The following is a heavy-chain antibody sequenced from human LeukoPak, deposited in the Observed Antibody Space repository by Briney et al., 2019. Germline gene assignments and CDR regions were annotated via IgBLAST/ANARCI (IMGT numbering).Heavy chain of an antibody. V-gene: IGHV4-59*12. D-gene: IGHD3-10*01. CDR2: IYYSGST. Sequence: PSETLSLTCTVSGGSISSYYWSWIRQPPGKGLEWIGYIYYSGSTNYNPSLKSRVTMSVDTSKNQFSLKLSSVTAADTAVYYCARAPSGGRFDPWGQGTLVTVSS. CDR3: ARAPSGGRFDP. CDR1: GGSISSYY. J-gene: IGHJ5*02.